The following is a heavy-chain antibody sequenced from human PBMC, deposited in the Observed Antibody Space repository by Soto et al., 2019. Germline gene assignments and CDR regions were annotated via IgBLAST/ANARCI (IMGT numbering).Heavy chain of an antibody. CDR2: IIPIFGTA. V-gene: IGHV1-69*13. CDR3: ARVGGSGPPFDY. J-gene: IGHJ4*02. D-gene: IGHD6-19*01. CDR1: GGTFGSYA. Sequence: ASVKVSCKASGGTFGSYAISWVRQAPGQGLEWMGGIIPIFGTANYAQKFQGRVTITADESTSTAYMELSSLRSEDTAVYYCARVGGSGPPFDYWGQGTLVTVSS.